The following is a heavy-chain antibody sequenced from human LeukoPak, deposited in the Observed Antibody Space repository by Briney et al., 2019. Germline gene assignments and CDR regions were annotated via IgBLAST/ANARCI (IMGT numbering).Heavy chain of an antibody. CDR1: GGTFSSYA. D-gene: IGHD2-15*01. CDR3: ARDVVVVAAPSGAFDI. V-gene: IGHV1-69*13. CDR2: IIPIFGTA. J-gene: IGHJ3*02. Sequence: ASVKVSCKASGGTFSSYAINWVRQAPGQGLEWMGGIIPIFGTANYAQKFQGRVTITADESTSTAYMELSSLRSEDTAVYYCARDVVVVAAPSGAFDIWGQGTMVTVSS.